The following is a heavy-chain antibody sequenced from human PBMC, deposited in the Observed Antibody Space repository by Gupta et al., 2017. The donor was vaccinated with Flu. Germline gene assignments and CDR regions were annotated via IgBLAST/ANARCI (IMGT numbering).Heavy chain of an antibody. V-gene: IGHV3-15*01. CDR2: IKSKTDGGTT. CDR3: TTEVWFGELLVFRYYGMDV. Sequence: EVQLVESGGGLVKPGGSLRLSCAASGFTFSNAWMSWVRQAPGKGLEWVGRIKSKTDGGTTDYAAPVKGRFTISRDDSKNTLYLQMNSLKTEDTAVYYCTTEVWFGELLVFRYYGMDVWGQGTTVTVSS. D-gene: IGHD3-10*01. CDR1: GFTFSNAW. J-gene: IGHJ6*02.